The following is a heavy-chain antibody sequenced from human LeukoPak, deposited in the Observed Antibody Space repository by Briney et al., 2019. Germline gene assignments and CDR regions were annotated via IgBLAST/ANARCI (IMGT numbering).Heavy chain of an antibody. CDR1: GDSVSTTSYY. J-gene: IGHJ4*02. Sequence: SETLSLTCSVSGDSVSTTSYYWSWIRQPPGKGLEWIGYIYYSGSTNYNPSLKSRVTISVDTSKNQFSLKLSSVTAADTAVYYCARGRGVAGTLWGQGTLVTVSS. CDR2: IYYSGST. V-gene: IGHV4-61*01. CDR3: ARGRGVAGTL. D-gene: IGHD3-10*01.